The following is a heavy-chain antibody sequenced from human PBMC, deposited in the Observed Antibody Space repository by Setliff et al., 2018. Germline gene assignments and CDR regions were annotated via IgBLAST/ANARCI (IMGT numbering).Heavy chain of an antibody. CDR1: GGSISSGGYY. J-gene: IGHJ4*02. Sequence: SETLSLTCTVSGGSISSGGYYWSWIRQHPGKGLEWIGEIYHDGSSKFNPSVNYSPSLKSRITISIDRSKNQFSLELSSVTAADTAVYYCARGGGRYHSASWGQGTLVTVSS. CDR2: IYHDGSSKFNPSV. V-gene: IGHV4-31*03. CDR3: ARGGGRYHSAS. D-gene: IGHD1-26*01.